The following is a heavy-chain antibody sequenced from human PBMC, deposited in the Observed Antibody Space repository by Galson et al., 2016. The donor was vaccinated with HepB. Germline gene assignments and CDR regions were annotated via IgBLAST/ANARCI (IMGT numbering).Heavy chain of an antibody. CDR3: ARLLTSSSWYGWFDP. J-gene: IGHJ5*02. CDR2: ISSSSTYI. D-gene: IGHD6-13*01. CDR1: GFTFSSFH. V-gene: IGHV3-21*01. Sequence: SLRLSCAASGFTFSSFHMNWVRQAPGRGLEWVSSISSSSTYIEYADSVKGRFTISRDNAKNSLYLQMNSLRAEDTALYYCARLLTSSSWYGWFDPWGQGTLVTVSS.